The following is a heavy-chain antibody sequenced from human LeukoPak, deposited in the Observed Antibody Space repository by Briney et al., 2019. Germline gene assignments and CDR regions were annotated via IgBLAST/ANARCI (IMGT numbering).Heavy chain of an antibody. Sequence: PSETLSLTCTVSGISISSHYWSWIRQPPGKGLEWIGYMSYNARSDYNPSLKGRITISIDASKNQLSLKLSSVTAADTAVYYCARDEWEHNYWGQGTLVTVSS. CDR3: ARDEWEHNY. J-gene: IGHJ4*02. D-gene: IGHD1-26*01. CDR2: MSYNARS. CDR1: GISISSHY. V-gene: IGHV4-59*11.